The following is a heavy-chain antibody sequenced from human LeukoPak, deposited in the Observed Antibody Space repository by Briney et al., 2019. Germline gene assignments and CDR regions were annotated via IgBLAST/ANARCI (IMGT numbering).Heavy chain of an antibody. D-gene: IGHD6-6*01. CDR3: ARGIAAQRFDY. J-gene: IGHJ4*02. CDR1: GGSISGYY. Sequence: SETLSPTCTVSGGSISGYYWSWIRQPPGKGLEWIGYIYHSGSTYYSPSLKSRVTISVDRSKNQFSLKLSSVTAADTAVYYCARGIAAQRFDYWGQGTLVTVSS. CDR2: IYHSGST. V-gene: IGHV4-59*12.